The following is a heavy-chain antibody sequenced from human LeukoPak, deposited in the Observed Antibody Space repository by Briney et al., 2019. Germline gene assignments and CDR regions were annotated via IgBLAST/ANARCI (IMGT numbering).Heavy chain of an antibody. Sequence: GGSLRLSCAASGFTFSSYSMKWVRQAPGKGLEWGSYISISSSTIYYADSVKGRFTISRDNAKNSLYLQMNSLRAEDTAVYYCARDNVGYCSSTSCLGDAFDIWGQGTMVTVSS. V-gene: IGHV3-48*01. J-gene: IGHJ3*02. CDR1: GFTFSSYS. D-gene: IGHD2-2*01. CDR2: ISISSSTI. CDR3: ARDNVGYCSSTSCLGDAFDI.